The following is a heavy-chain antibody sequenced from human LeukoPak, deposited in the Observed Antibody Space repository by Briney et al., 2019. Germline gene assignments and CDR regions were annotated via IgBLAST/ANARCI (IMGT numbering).Heavy chain of an antibody. V-gene: IGHV4-59*08. CDR2: IYYSGST. J-gene: IGHJ3*02. Sequence: PSETLSLTCTVSGGSISGYYWSWIRQPPGKGLEWIGYIYYSGSTNYNPSLKSRVTISVDTSKNQFSLKLSSVTAADTAVYYCARHGYYYDSSGPNAFDIWGQGTMVTVSS. CDR1: GGSISGYY. CDR3: ARHGYYYDSSGPNAFDI. D-gene: IGHD3-22*01.